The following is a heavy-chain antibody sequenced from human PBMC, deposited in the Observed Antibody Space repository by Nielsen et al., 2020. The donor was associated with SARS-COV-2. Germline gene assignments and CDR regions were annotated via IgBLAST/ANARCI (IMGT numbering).Heavy chain of an antibody. CDR2: IDWDGDK. J-gene: IGHJ5*02. D-gene: IGHD4-23*01. V-gene: IGHV2-70*04. Sequence: SGPTLVKPTQTLTLTCTLSGFSLSVYGVRVSWIRQPPGKALEWLARIDWDGDKFYSTSLETRLTLSKDTSKNQVVLTMTNVDPVDTATYYCARIVSSGKGWWFDTWGQGIPVTVSS. CDR3: ARIVSSGKGWWFDT. CDR1: GFSLSVYGVR.